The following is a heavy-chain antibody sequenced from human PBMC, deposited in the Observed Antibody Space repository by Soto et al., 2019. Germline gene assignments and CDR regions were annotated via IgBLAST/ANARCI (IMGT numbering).Heavy chain of an antibody. D-gene: IGHD2-2*01. CDR2: ISSSSSYI. Sequence: TGGSLRLSCAASGFTFSMYSMNWVRQAPGKGLEWVSSISSSSSYIYYADSVKGRFTISRDNAKNSLYLQMTSLRSEDTSVYYCARDSARVQIISTGWFDPWGQGTVVTVSS. CDR3: ARDSARVQIISTGWFDP. J-gene: IGHJ5*02. CDR1: GFTFSMYS. V-gene: IGHV3-21*01.